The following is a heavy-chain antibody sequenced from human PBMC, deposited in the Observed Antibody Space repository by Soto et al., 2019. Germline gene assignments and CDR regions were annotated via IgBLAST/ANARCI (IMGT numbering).Heavy chain of an antibody. Sequence: ASVKVSCKASGNTFTSYDINWVRQATGHGLEWVGWINPNSGNIGYAQKFQGRVTMTRDTAIRTAYMEVSRLRSDDTAVYYCARGRASGSYYLLDYWGQGTLVTVSS. V-gene: IGHV1-8*01. J-gene: IGHJ4*02. CDR2: INPNSGNI. D-gene: IGHD3-10*01. CDR3: ARGRASGSYYLLDY. CDR1: GNTFTSYD.